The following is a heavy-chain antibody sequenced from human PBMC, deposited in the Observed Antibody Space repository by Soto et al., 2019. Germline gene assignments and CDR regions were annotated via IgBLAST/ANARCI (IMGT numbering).Heavy chain of an antibody. Sequence: SETLSLTCTVSGGSISSGGYYWSWIRQHPGKGLEWIGYIYYSGSTYYNPSLKSRVTISVDTSKNQFSLKLSSVTAADTAVYYCARVPLYSYGSGRSVGNDYWGQGTLVTVSS. J-gene: IGHJ4*02. CDR3: ARVPLYSYGSGRSVGNDY. D-gene: IGHD5-18*01. CDR2: IYYSGST. CDR1: GGSISSGGYY. V-gene: IGHV4-31*03.